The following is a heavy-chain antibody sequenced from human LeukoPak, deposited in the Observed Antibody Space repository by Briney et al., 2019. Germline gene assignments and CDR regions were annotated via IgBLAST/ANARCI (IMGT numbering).Heavy chain of an antibody. J-gene: IGHJ4*02. CDR1: GYTFTGYY. D-gene: IGHD3-10*01. CDR2: INPNSGGT. CDR3: ARVGGSGRSNPYYFDY. Sequence: GASVKVSCKASGYTFTGYYMHWVRQAPGQGLEWMGWINPNSGGTNYAQKFQGRVTMTRDTSISTAYMELSRLRSDDTAVYYCARVGGSGRSNPYYFDYWGQGTLVTVSS. V-gene: IGHV1-2*02.